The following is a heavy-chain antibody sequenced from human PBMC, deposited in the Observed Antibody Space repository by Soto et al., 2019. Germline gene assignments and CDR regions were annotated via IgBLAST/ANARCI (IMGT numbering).Heavy chain of an antibody. CDR3: AKGLYYDILTGAQTDY. V-gene: IGHV3-9*01. Sequence: PGGSLRLSCVGSGFTFDNYAMHWVRQAPGKGLEWVSGISWNSGSIGYADSVKGRFTISRDNAKNSLYLQMNSLRAEDTALYYCAKGLYYDILTGAQTDYWGQGTLVTVSS. CDR2: ISWNSGSI. D-gene: IGHD3-9*01. J-gene: IGHJ4*02. CDR1: GFTFDNYA.